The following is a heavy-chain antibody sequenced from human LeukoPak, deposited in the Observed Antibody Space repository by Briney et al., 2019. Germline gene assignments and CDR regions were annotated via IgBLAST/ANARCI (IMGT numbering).Heavy chain of an antibody. D-gene: IGHD3-10*01. V-gene: IGHV3-48*03. Sequence: GGSPRVSCAAPVFSFSSDEMYWVRQALGEGLECVSYNSSIGSTTYYANSVRGRFTISRDNEKYSLYLQMNSLRAEDTAVYYCGRKYLPRPFDYWGQGTLVTVSS. J-gene: IGHJ4*02. CDR3: GRKYLPRPFDY. CDR2: NSSIGSTT. CDR1: VFSFSSDE.